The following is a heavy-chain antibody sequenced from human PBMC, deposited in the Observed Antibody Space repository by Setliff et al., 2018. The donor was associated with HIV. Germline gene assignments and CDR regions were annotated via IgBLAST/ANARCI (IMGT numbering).Heavy chain of an antibody. CDR1: GGSISSGSYY. CDR3: ARQAIFGYYDSSGYLDY. D-gene: IGHD3-22*01. CDR2: IYYSGST. J-gene: IGHJ4*02. Sequence: PSETLSLTCTVSGGSISSGSYYWGWIRQPPGKGLEWIGSIYYSGSTYYNPSIQSRVTISVDTSKNLFSLRLSSVTASDTAVYYCARQAIFGYYDSSGYLDYWGQGTLVTVSS. V-gene: IGHV4-39*01.